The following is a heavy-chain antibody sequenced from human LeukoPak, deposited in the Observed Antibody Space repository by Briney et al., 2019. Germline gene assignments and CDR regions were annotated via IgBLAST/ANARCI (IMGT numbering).Heavy chain of an antibody. V-gene: IGHV3-48*02. D-gene: IGHD3-22*01. CDR2: ISSSSSTI. CDR1: GFTFSCYR. J-gene: IGHJ3*02. CDR3: ARILETSSGLIDAFDI. Sequence: GGSLRLSCAASGFTFSCYRMNWVRQAPGKGLEWVSYISSSSSTIYYADSVKGRFTISRDNAKNSLYLQMNSLRDEDTAVYYCARILETSSGLIDAFDIWGQGTMVTVSS.